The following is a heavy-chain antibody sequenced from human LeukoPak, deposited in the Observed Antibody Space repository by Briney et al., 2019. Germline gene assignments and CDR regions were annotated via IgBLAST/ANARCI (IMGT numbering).Heavy chain of an antibody. V-gene: IGHV4-4*02. CDR3: ARDKFPLVGATGDDAFDI. CDR1: GGSISSSNW. CDR2: IYHSGST. J-gene: IGHJ3*02. Sequence: SETLSLTCGVSGGSISSSNWWSWVRQPPGKGLEWIGEIYHSGSTNYNPSLKSRVTISVDKSKKQYSLKLSSVTAAGTGVYYCARDKFPLVGATGDDAFDIWGQGTMVTVSS. D-gene: IGHD1-26*01.